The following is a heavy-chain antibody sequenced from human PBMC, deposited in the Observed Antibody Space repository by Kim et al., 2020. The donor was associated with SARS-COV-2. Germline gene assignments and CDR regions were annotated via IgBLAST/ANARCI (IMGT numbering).Heavy chain of an antibody. CDR1: GYTFTGYY. J-gene: IGHJ6*02. CDR2: INPNSGGT. V-gene: IGHV1-2*02. CDR3: ARERRDYDFWSGYYYYYYGMDV. D-gene: IGHD3-3*01. Sequence: ASVKVSCKASGYTFTGYYMHWVRQAPGQGLEWMGWINPNSGGTNYAQKFQGRVTMTRDTSISTAYMELSRLRSDDTAVYYCARERRDYDFWSGYYYYYYGMDVWGQGTTVTVSS.